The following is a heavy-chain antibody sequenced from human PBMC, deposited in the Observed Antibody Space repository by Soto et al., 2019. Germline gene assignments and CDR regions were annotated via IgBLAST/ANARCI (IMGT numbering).Heavy chain of an antibody. CDR3: ARHRPWGDPLVD. J-gene: IGHJ4*02. CDR1: GGSISSSSYY. Sequence: QLQLQESGPGLVKPSETLSLTCTVSGGSISSSSYYWGWIRQPPGKGLEWIGSIYYSGSTYYNPSLKSRVTISVDTSKNQFSLKLSSVTAADTAVYYCARHRPWGDPLVDWGQGTLVTVSS. CDR2: IYYSGST. V-gene: IGHV4-39*01. D-gene: IGHD3-16*01.